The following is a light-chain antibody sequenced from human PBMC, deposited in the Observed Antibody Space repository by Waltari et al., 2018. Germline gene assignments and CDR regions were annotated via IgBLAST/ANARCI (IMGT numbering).Light chain of an antibody. CDR3: QQRSNWPPYT. V-gene: IGKV3-11*01. CDR2: DAS. CDR1: QSVSSY. J-gene: IGKJ2*01. Sequence: EIVLTQSPATLSLSPGERANLSCRATQSVSSYLAWYQQKPGQAPRLLIYDASNRATGIPARFSGSGSGTDFTLTISSLEPEDLAVYYCQQRSNWPPYTFGQGTKLEIK.